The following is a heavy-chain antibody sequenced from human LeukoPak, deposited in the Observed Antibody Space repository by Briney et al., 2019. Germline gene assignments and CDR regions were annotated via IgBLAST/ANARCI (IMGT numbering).Heavy chain of an antibody. CDR1: GDSVSSNSAA. Sequence: SQTLSLTCAISGDSVSSNSAAWNWIRQSPSRGLEWLGRTYYRSKWYSDYAPSVISRITISPDTSKNEFSPQPISVTPEDTAVYYCARDWTTTGTFGYWGQGTLVTVSS. CDR3: ARDWTTTGTFGY. J-gene: IGHJ4*02. CDR2: TYYRSKWYS. V-gene: IGHV6-1*01. D-gene: IGHD1-1*01.